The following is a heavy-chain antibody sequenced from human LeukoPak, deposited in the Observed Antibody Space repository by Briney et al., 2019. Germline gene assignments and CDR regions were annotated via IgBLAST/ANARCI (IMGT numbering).Heavy chain of an antibody. Sequence: ASVKVSCKASGYTFTSYYIRWVRQAPGQGLEWMGIINPSGGTTSYAQKFQGRVTMTRDTSTSTVYMELSSLRSEDTAVYYCARRSNSGPWYFDYWGQGILVTVSS. CDR1: GYTFTSYY. J-gene: IGHJ4*02. CDR2: INPSGGTT. CDR3: ARRSNSGPWYFDY. D-gene: IGHD5-12*01. V-gene: IGHV1-46*01.